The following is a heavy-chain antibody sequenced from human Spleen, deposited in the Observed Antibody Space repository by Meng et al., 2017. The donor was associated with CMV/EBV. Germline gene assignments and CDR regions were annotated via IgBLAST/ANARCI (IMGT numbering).Heavy chain of an antibody. V-gene: IGHV3-30-3*01. D-gene: IGHD5-12*01. CDR1: GFTFSSYA. CDR3: ARNQRSIVDIVATGHFDY. Sequence: GGSLRLSCAASGFTFSSYAMHRVRQAPGKGLEWVAVISYDGSNKYYADSVKGRFTISRDNSKNTLYLQMNSLRAEDTAVYYCARNQRSIVDIVATGHFDYWGQGTLVTVSS. CDR2: ISYDGSNK. J-gene: IGHJ4*02.